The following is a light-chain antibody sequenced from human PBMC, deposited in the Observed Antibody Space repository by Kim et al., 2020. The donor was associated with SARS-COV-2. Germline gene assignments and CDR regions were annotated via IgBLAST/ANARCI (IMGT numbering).Light chain of an antibody. V-gene: IGLV2-14*03. CDR1: SSDIGGYNY. Sequence: QSITISCTGTSSDIGGYNYVSWYQQHPGKPPKLMISDVSKRPSGVSNRFSGSKSGNTASLTISGLQADDEADYYCSSYTASSTWVFGGGTKLTVL. J-gene: IGLJ3*02. CDR3: SSYTASSTWV. CDR2: DVS.